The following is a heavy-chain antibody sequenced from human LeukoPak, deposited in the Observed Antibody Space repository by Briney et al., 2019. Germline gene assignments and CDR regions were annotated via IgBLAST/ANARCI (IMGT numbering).Heavy chain of an antibody. Sequence: SETLSLTCTVSGGSISSYYWSWIRQPPGKGLEWIGEINHSGSTNYNPSLKSRVTISVDTSKNQFFLKLSSVTAADTAVYYCARPSSHAFDIWGQGTMVTVSS. CDR3: ARPSSHAFDI. V-gene: IGHV4-34*01. CDR2: INHSGST. CDR1: GGSISSYY. D-gene: IGHD6-6*01. J-gene: IGHJ3*02.